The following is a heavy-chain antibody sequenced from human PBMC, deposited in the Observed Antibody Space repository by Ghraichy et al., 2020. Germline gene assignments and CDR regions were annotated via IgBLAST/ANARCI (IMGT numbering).Heavy chain of an antibody. V-gene: IGHV4-39*07. Sequence: SETLSLTCTVSGGSISSSSYYWGWIRQPPGKGLEWIGSIYYSGSTYYNPSLKSRVTISVDTSKNQFSLKLSSVTAADTAVYYCARDTRSNYDLDYWGQGTLVTVSS. CDR3: ARDTRSNYDLDY. D-gene: IGHD3-3*01. CDR2: IYYSGST. CDR1: GGSISSSSYY. J-gene: IGHJ4*02.